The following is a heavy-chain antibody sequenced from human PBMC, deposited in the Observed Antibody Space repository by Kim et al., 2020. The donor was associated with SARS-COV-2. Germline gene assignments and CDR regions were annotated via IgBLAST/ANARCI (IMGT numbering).Heavy chain of an antibody. J-gene: IGHJ6*02. CDR1: GYSFTSYW. CDR2: IYPGDSDT. Sequence: GESLKISCKGSGYSFTSYWIGWVRQMPGKGLEWMGIIYPGDSDTRYSPSFQGQVTISADKSISTAYLQWSSLKASDTAMYYCARHGRYYDILTGYSHYYYGRDVWGQGTTVTVSS. V-gene: IGHV5-51*01. CDR3: ARHGRYYDILTGYSHYYYGRDV. D-gene: IGHD3-9*01.